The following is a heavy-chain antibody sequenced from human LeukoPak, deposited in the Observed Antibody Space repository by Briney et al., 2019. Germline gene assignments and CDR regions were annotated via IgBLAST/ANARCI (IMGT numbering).Heavy chain of an antibody. CDR1: GYTFTGYY. CDR2: INSNRGGT. Sequence: ASVKVSCKASGYTFTGYYVHGVRQAPGQGREWMGWINSNRGGTNYAQKFQGRVTMTRDTSISTAYMELSRLRSDDAAVYYCARDISPMSGDWPDYWGQGTLVTVSS. J-gene: IGHJ4*02. D-gene: IGHD2-21*02. V-gene: IGHV1-2*02. CDR3: ARDISPMSGDWPDY.